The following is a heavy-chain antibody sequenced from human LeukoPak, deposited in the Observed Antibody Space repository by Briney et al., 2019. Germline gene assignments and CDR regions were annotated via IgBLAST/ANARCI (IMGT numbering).Heavy chain of an antibody. CDR3: ARWLGNGFDI. V-gene: IGHV4-38-2*01. CDR2: IHHGGNT. CDR1: GYPVSSNSY. J-gene: IGHJ3*02. D-gene: IGHD6-19*01. Sequence: SETLSLTCVVSGYPVSSNSYWAWIRQSPGKGLEWIGSIHHGGNTYCNPSLMSRVSMSLDTSKNQCSLNLNSVTAADTAVFYCARWLGNGFDIWGQGTMVTVSS.